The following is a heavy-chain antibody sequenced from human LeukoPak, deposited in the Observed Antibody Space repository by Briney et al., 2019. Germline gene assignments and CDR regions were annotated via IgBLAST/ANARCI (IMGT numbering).Heavy chain of an antibody. J-gene: IGHJ6*03. CDR2: VNPKSGNA. Sequence: GASVKVSCKTSGYTFTSYDINWVRQASGQGLEWMGWVNPKSGNADYAQKFQGRLTMTRDNSINTAYMELRGLRSDDTAVYYCTRVLGYCTATSCQKPYYYYMDIWGKGTTVTISS. CDR3: TRVLGYCTATSCQKPYYYYMDI. D-gene: IGHD2-8*02. CDR1: GYTFTSYD. V-gene: IGHV1-8*01.